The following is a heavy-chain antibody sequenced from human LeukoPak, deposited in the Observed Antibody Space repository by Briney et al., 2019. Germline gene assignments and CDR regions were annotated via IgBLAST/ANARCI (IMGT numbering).Heavy chain of an antibody. CDR3: AGSLGYCTSNVWYLKY. CDR2: ISAQHGQT. Sequence: GASVKVSCKTSGYSENFYGITWVRQVAGQGLEWMGWISAQHGQTEYAPNSQDRVTMTTDTYTNTAYMELRSLRSDDTAVYYCAGSLGYCTSNVWYLKYWGQGTLVTVSS. V-gene: IGHV1-18*01. D-gene: IGHD2-2*01. CDR1: GYSENFYG. J-gene: IGHJ4*02.